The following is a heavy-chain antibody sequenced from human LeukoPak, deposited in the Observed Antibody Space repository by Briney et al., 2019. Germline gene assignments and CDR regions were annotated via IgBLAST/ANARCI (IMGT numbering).Heavy chain of an antibody. CDR2: ISYDGSNK. J-gene: IGHJ4*02. D-gene: IGHD3-22*01. CDR1: GFTFSSYA. V-gene: IGHV3-30-3*01. CDR3: ARDPRLKASSGHIGVDY. Sequence: GGSLRLSCAASGFTFSSYAMHWVRQAPGKGLEWVAVISYDGSNKYYADSVKGRFTISRDNSKNTLYLQMNSLRAEDTAVYYCARDPRLKASSGHIGVDYWGQGTLVTVSS.